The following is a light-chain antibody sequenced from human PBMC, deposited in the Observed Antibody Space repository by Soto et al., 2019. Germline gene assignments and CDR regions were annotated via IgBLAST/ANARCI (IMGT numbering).Light chain of an antibody. CDR1: SGDVGGYNY. Sequence: QSVLTQPASVSGSPGQSITIYCTGTSGDVGGYNYVSWYQQHPGKAPKLMIYEVSNRPSGVSNRFSGSKSGNTASLIISGLQAEDEADYYCSSYTSSSTYVFGTGTKVTVL. J-gene: IGLJ1*01. CDR3: SSYTSSSTYV. CDR2: EVS. V-gene: IGLV2-14*01.